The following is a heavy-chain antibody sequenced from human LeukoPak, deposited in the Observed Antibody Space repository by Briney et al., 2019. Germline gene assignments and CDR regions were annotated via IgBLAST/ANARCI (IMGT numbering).Heavy chain of an antibody. CDR3: ARDNDYSGWFDP. J-gene: IGHJ5*02. CDR2: IYSGGST. Sequence: AGGSLRLSCAASGFTVSSNYMSWVRQAPGKGLVWVSVIYSGGSTYYADSVKGRFTISRDNSKNTLHLQMNSLRAEDTAVYYCARDNDYSGWFDPWGQGTLVTVSS. CDR1: GFTVSSNY. D-gene: IGHD4-11*01. V-gene: IGHV3-66*02.